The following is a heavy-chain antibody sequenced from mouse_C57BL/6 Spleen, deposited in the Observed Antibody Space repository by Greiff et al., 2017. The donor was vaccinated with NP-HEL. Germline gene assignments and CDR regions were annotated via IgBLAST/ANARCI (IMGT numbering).Heavy chain of an antibody. V-gene: IGHV1-18*01. J-gene: IGHJ3*01. CDR2: INPNNGGT. CDR1: GYTFTDYN. Sequence: EVQLQQSGPELVKPGASVKIPCKASGYTFTDYNMDWVKQSHGKSLEWIGDINPNNGGTIYNQKFKGKATLTGDKSSSTAYMELRSLTSEDTAVYYCARWDDYDGGPFAYWGQGTLVTVSA. CDR3: ARWDDYDGGPFAY. D-gene: IGHD2-4*01.